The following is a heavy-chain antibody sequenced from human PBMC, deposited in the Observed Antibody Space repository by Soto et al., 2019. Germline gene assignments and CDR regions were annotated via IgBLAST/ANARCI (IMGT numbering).Heavy chain of an antibody. CDR3: AKELSPYSSSWFDY. D-gene: IGHD6-13*01. V-gene: IGHV3-74*03. J-gene: IGHJ4*02. Sequence: GGSLRLSCAASGFSLSDYWMHWVRQVPGKGLLWVSRISVDGRDTTYADSVKGRFTISRDNSKNTLYLQMNSLRAEDTAVYYCAKELSPYSSSWFDYWGQGSLVTVSS. CDR2: ISVDGRDT. CDR1: GFSLSDYW.